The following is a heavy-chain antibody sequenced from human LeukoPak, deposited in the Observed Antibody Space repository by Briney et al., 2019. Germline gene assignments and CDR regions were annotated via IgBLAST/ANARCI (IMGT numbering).Heavy chain of an antibody. Sequence: SETLSLTCNVSGGSISSSSYYWGWIRQPPGKGLEWIGSIYYSGSTNYNPSLKSRVTISVDTSKNQFSLKLSSVTAADTAVYYCARGGRIAIFGVVNGPWGFDPWGQGTLVTVSS. CDR2: IYYSGST. CDR3: ARGGRIAIFGVVNGPWGFDP. V-gene: IGHV4-39*07. D-gene: IGHD3-3*01. J-gene: IGHJ5*02. CDR1: GGSISSSSYY.